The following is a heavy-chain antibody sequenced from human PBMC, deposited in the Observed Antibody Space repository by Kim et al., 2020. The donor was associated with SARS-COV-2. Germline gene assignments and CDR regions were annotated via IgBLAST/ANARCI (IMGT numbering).Heavy chain of an antibody. V-gene: IGHV3-9*01. Sequence: GGSLRLSCAASGFTFDDYAMHWVRQAPGKGLEWVSGISWNSAGIGYADSVKGRFTISRENAKNSLYLQMNSLGAEDTAFYYCAKDRGYSYEFDYWGQGTLVTVSS. D-gene: IGHD5-18*01. CDR3: AKDRGYSYEFDY. J-gene: IGHJ4*02. CDR1: GFTFDDYA. CDR2: ISWNSAGI.